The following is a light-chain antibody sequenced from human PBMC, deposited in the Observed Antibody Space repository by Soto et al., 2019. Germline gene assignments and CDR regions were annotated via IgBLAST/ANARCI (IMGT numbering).Light chain of an antibody. V-gene: IGLV2-14*01. J-gene: IGLJ1*01. CDR2: DVS. CDR1: SGDVGGYNY. CDR3: ISYTRSSTYV. Sequence: QSALTQPASVSGSPGQSITISCTGTSGDVGGYNYVSWYQQHPGKAPKLMIFDVSNRPSGVSNRFSGSKSGNTASLTISGLQAEDEADYYCISYTRSSTYVFGTGTKPTVL.